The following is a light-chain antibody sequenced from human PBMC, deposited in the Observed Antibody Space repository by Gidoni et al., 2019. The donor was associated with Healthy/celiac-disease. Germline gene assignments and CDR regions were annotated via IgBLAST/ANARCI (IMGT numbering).Light chain of an antibody. J-gene: IGKJ2*01. V-gene: IGKV3-20*01. CDR1: QSVSSSY. CDR2: GAS. CDR3: QQYGSSLYT. Sequence: ELVLTQSQGTLSMSPGERATLSCRASQSVSSSYLSWYQQKPGQAPRLLIYGASSRATGIPDRFSGSGSGTDFPLTISRLEPEDFAVYYCQQYGSSLYTFGQGTKLEIK.